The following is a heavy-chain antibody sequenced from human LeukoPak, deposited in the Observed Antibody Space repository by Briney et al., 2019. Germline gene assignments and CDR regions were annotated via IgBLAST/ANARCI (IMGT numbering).Heavy chain of an antibody. D-gene: IGHD4-17*01. V-gene: IGHV3-7*01. J-gene: IGHJ4*02. CDR3: ARESGSVTSEVDFDY. CDR2: IRQDGSQK. CDR1: GSTFSSYW. Sequence: GGSLRLSCAASGSTFSSYWMSWVRQAPGKGLEWVATIRQDGSQKYYVDSVKGRFTISRDNAKNSLYLQMNSLRAEDTAVYYCARESGSVTSEVDFDYWGQGTLVTVSS.